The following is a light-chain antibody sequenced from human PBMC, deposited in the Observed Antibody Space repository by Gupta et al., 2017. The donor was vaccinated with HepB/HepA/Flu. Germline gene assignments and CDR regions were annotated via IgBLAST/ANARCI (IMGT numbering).Light chain of an antibody. CDR1: QSIARY. CDR2: SAS. J-gene: IGKJ1*01. V-gene: IGKV1-39*01. Sequence: DIQMTQSPSSLSASLGDRVTITCRASQSIARYLNWYEKRPGKAPKLLISSASSVKSGVPSRFSGSGSGTEFILTISSRRVEDSTTYYCQQWFNLPWTFGQGTKVEI. CDR3: QQWFNLPWT.